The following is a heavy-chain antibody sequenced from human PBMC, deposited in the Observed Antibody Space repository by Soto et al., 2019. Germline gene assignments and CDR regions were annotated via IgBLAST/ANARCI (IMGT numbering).Heavy chain of an antibody. J-gene: IGHJ4*02. D-gene: IGHD3-22*01. CDR2: ISGSGGST. CDR3: AKGGDSSGYYSGY. V-gene: IGHV3-23*01. Sequence: LRLSCAASGFTVSSYAMSCVRQARGKGLEWVSAISGSGGSTYHADSVKGRFTISRDNSKNTLYLQMNSLRAEDTAVYYCAKGGDSSGYYSGYWGQGTLVTVSS. CDR1: GFTVSSYA.